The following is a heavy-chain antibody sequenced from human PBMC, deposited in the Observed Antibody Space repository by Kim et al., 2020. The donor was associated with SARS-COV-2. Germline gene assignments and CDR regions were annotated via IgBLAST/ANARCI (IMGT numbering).Heavy chain of an antibody. CDR3: ARGPEWELRRYAFDI. CDR1: GGSFSGYY. D-gene: IGHD1-26*01. Sequence: SETLSLTCAVYGGSFSGYYWSWIRQPPGKGLEWIGEINHSGSTNYNPSLKSRVTISVDTSKNQFSLKLSSVTAADTAVYYCARGPEWELRRYAFDIWGQGTMVTVSS. CDR2: INHSGST. V-gene: IGHV4-34*01. J-gene: IGHJ3*02.